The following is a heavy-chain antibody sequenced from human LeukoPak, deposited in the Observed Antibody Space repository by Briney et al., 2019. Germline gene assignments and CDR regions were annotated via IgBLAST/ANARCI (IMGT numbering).Heavy chain of an antibody. Sequence: GESLKISCKGSGYNFTNYWIGWVRQMPGEGLEWMGIIYPGDSDTRYSPSFQGRVTISADKSISTAYLQWSSLKASDTAMYYCARARAYSTSSAPKGFDYWGQGTLVTVSS. CDR1: GYNFTNYW. CDR2: IYPGDSDT. CDR3: ARARAYSTSSAPKGFDY. J-gene: IGHJ4*02. D-gene: IGHD6-6*01. V-gene: IGHV5-51*01.